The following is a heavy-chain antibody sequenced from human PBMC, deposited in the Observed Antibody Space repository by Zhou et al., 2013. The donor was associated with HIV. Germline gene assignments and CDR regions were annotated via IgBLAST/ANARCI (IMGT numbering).Heavy chain of an antibody. D-gene: IGHD3-22*01. CDR1: GYTFTGYY. Sequence: QVQLVQSGAEVKKPGASVKVSCKASGYTFTGYYMHWVRQAPGQGLEWMGGIIPIFGTATYAQKFQGRVTITADESTSTAYLELSSLRSEDTAVYYCARDQPKPITMIVVVITTAAQLFDPRGQGTLVTVSS. CDR3: ARDQPKPITMIVVVITTAAQLFDP. CDR2: IIPIFGTA. J-gene: IGHJ5*02. V-gene: IGHV1-69*01.